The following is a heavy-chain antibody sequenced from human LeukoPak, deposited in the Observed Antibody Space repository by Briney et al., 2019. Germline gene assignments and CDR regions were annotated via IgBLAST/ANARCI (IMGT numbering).Heavy chain of an antibody. Sequence: PGGSLRLSCAASGLTVSSNYMTWVRQAPGKGLEFISAISGSGGSTYYADSVKGRFTISRDNSRNTLYLQMNSLRAEDTAVYYCAKRGTGSSGPNWFDPWGQGTLVTVSS. D-gene: IGHD6-6*01. CDR1: GLTVSSNY. V-gene: IGHV3-23*01. CDR3: AKRGTGSSGPNWFDP. J-gene: IGHJ5*02. CDR2: ISGSGGST.